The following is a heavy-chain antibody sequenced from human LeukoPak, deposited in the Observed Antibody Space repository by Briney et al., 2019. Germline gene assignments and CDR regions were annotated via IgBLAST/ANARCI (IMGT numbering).Heavy chain of an antibody. J-gene: IGHJ1*01. CDR1: GYTFASYY. Sequence: ASVKVSCKASGYTFASYYMHWVRQAPGQGLEWMGIINPSGGSTSYAQKFQGRVTMTRDTSTSTVYMELSSLRSEDTAVYYCARDCGGDCYSRYFQHWGQGTLVTVSS. CDR3: ARDCGGDCYSRYFQH. D-gene: IGHD2-21*02. V-gene: IGHV1-46*01. CDR2: INPSGGST.